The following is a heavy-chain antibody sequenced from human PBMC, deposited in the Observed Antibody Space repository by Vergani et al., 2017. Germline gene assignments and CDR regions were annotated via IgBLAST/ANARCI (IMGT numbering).Heavy chain of an antibody. J-gene: IGHJ3*01. CDR3: VRDVRVSRT. CDR2: ISGNNDDV. Sequence: VQILQSGGGVVQPGGSLRLSCTLSGFTLNTYGIHWVHQAPGKGLEWVSSISGNNDDVYYADSVKGRFTISRDNAKNSLYLDMSSLRAEDTAVYYCVRDVRVSRTWGQGTLVAVSS. V-gene: IGHV3-21*01. CDR1: GFTLNTYG.